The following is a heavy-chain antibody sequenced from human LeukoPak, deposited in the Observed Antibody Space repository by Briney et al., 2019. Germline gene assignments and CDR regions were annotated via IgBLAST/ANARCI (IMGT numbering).Heavy chain of an antibody. CDR3: AKDAQRGFDYSNSLDN. D-gene: IGHD4-11*01. V-gene: IGHV3-33*06. Sequence: GRSLRLSCATSGFNFSHYGMHWVRQAPGKGLEWVAVIWSDGSNRYYGDPVKGRFTISRDNFQRTVYLQMNSLRAEDTAVYYCAKDAQRGFDYSNSLDNWGHGTLVTVSS. J-gene: IGHJ4*01. CDR1: GFNFSHYG. CDR2: IWSDGSNR.